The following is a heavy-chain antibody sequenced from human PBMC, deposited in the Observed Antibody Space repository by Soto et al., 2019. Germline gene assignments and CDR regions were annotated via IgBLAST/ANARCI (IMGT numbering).Heavy chain of an antibody. V-gene: IGHV4-30-4*01. CDR3: ARGRPWLQFHYYGMDV. D-gene: IGHD5-12*01. CDR2: IYYSGST. CDR1: GGSITNDDYY. Sequence: PSETLSLTCTVSGGSITNDDYYRSWIRQPPGKGLEWIGYIYYSGSTYYNPSLKSRVTISVDTSKNQFSLKLNSVTAADTAVYYCARGRPWLQFHYYGMDVWGQGTTVTVPS. J-gene: IGHJ6*02.